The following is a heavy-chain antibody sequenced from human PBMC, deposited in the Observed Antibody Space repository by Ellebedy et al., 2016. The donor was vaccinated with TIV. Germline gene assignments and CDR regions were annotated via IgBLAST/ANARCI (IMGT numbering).Heavy chain of an antibody. Sequence: GESLKISCKGSGYSFTSYWIAWVRQMPGKGLEWMGIIYPGDSDTGYSPSFQGQVTISAYKSISTAYLQWSSLKASDTAMYYCARQRDDYFDYWGQGTLVTVSS. V-gene: IGHV5-51*01. D-gene: IGHD5-24*01. CDR3: ARQRDDYFDY. CDR1: GYSFTSYW. CDR2: IYPGDSDT. J-gene: IGHJ4*02.